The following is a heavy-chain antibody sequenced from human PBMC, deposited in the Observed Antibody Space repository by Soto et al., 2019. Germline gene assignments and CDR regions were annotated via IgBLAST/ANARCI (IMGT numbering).Heavy chain of an antibody. D-gene: IGHD4-17*01. CDR3: ARAPAYGDYIDY. CDR1: GGSISSYY. Sequence: SETLSLTCTVSGGSISSYYWSWIRQPPGKGLEWIGYIYYSGSTNYNPSLKSRVTISVDTSKNQFSLKLSSVTAADTAVYYCARAPAYGDYIDYWGQGTLVTVSS. J-gene: IGHJ4*02. CDR2: IYYSGST. V-gene: IGHV4-59*01.